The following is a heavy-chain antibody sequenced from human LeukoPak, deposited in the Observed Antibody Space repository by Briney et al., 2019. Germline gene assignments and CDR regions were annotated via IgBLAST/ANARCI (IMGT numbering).Heavy chain of an antibody. CDR3: ARVITYGGNSDAFDI. Sequence: GGSLRLSCAASGFTFSSYEMNWVHQAPGKGLEWVSYISSSGSTIYYADSVKGRFTISRDNAKNSLYLQMNSLRAEDTAVYYCARVITYGGNSDAFDIWGQGTMVTVSS. J-gene: IGHJ3*02. D-gene: IGHD4-23*01. CDR1: GFTFSSYE. V-gene: IGHV3-48*03. CDR2: ISSSGSTI.